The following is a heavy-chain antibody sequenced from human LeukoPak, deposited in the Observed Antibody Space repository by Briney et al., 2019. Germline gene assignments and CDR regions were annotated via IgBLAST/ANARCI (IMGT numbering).Heavy chain of an antibody. V-gene: IGHV4-34*01. CDR1: GGSFSGYY. Sequence: PSETLSLTCAVYGGSFSGYYWSWIRQPPGKGLEWIGEINHSGSTNYNPSLKSRVTISVDTSKNQFSLKLSSVTAADTAVYYCARRSGSYSIWGQGTLVTVSS. J-gene: IGHJ4*02. CDR3: ARRSGSYSI. D-gene: IGHD1-26*01. CDR2: INHSGST.